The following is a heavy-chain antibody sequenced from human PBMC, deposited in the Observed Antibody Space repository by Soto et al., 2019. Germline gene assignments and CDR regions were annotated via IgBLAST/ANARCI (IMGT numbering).Heavy chain of an antibody. CDR1: GYTFTSYD. D-gene: IGHD3-3*01. CDR2: IYYSGST. Sequence: ASVKVSCKASGYTFTSYDINWVRQATGQXXXXWIGYIYYSGSTNYNPSLKSRXXISXXXXXXTAYMELSSVTAADTAVYYCARCPDDFWSGYYSHYYGMDVWGQGTTVTVSS. V-gene: IGHV1-8*01. CDR3: ARCPDDFWSGYYSHYYGMDV. J-gene: IGHJ6*02.